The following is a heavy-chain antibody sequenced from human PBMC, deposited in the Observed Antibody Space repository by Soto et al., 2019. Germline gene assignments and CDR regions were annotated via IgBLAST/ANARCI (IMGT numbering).Heavy chain of an antibody. J-gene: IGHJ4*02. CDR3: ARDPQHNDDY. D-gene: IGHD1-1*01. CDR2: ISSSSSYI. CDR1: GFTFSGYN. V-gene: IGHV3-21*01. Sequence: TGGALRLSCATSGFTFSGYNMNLVRQAPGKGLGWVSSISSSSSYIYYADSVKGRFTISRDNAKNSLYLQMNSLRAEDTAVYYCARDPQHNDDYWAQGTLVTVSS.